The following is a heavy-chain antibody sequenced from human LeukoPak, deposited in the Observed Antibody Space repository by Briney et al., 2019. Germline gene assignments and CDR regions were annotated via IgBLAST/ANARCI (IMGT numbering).Heavy chain of an antibody. J-gene: IGHJ4*02. V-gene: IGHV4-34*01. D-gene: IGHD6-13*01. CDR2: INHSGST. CDR3: AREHSSSWYSGNYFDY. Sequence: SETLSLTCAVYGGSFSGYYWSWIRQPPGKGLEWIGEINHSGSTNYNPSLKSRVTISVDTSKDQFSLKLSSVTAADTAVYYCAREHSSSWYSGNYFDYWGQGTLVTVSS. CDR1: GGSFSGYY.